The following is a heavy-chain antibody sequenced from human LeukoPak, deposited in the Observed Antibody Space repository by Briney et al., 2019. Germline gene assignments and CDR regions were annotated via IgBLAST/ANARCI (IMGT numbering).Heavy chain of an antibody. D-gene: IGHD3-16*01. Sequence: SETLSLTCTVSGGSISSYSYYWGWIRQPPGKGLEWIGSMYYNGSTYHNPSLKSRVTISIDTSKNQFSLKVTSVTAADTAVYYCARVKDPGGYYYYYYMDVWGKGTTVTVSS. CDR1: GGSISSYSYY. V-gene: IGHV4-39*07. CDR2: MYYNGST. CDR3: ARVKDPGGYYYYYYMDV. J-gene: IGHJ6*03.